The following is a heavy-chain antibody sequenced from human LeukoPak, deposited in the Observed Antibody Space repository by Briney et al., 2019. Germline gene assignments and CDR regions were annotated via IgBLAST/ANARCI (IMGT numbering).Heavy chain of an antibody. CDR3: ARELGYCSSTSCRPFDP. D-gene: IGHD2-2*01. CDR1: GYTFTGYY. J-gene: IGHJ5*02. V-gene: IGHV1-2*06. CDR2: INPNSGGT. Sequence: ASVKVSCKASGYTFTGYYMHWVRQAPGQGLEWMGLINPNSGGTNYAQKFQGRVTMTRDTSISTAYMELSRLRSDDTAVYYCARELGYCSSTSCRPFDPWGQGTLVTVSS.